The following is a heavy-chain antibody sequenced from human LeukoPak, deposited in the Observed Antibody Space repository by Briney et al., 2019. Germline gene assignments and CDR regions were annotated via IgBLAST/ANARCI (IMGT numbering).Heavy chain of an antibody. V-gene: IGHV3-53*01. Sequence: GGSLRLSCAASGFTVSSNYMSWVRQAPGKGLEWVSVIYSGGSTYYADSVQGRFTISRDNSKNTLYLQMNSLRAEDTAVYYCARDRLYSSPSEDYWGQGILVTVSS. CDR2: IYSGGST. CDR3: ARDRLYSSPSEDY. CDR1: GFTVSSNY. J-gene: IGHJ4*02. D-gene: IGHD6-6*01.